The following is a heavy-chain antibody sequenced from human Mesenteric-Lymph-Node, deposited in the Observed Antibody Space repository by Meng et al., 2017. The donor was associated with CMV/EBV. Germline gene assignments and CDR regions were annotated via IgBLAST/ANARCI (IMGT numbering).Heavy chain of an antibody. CDR1: GFTFRNYG. CDR2: IYSGGDST. J-gene: IGHJ4*02. D-gene: IGHD2-2*01. V-gene: IGHV3-23*03. Sequence: GESLKISCAASGFTFRNYGMSWVRQAPGKRLERVSPIYSGGDSTYYADSVKGRFTISRDNSKNTLYLQMNSLRAEDTAVYYCARGYCSSISCLFDYWGQGTLVTVSS. CDR3: ARGYCSSISCLFDY.